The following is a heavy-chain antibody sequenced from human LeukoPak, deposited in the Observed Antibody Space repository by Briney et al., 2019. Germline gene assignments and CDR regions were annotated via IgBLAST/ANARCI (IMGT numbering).Heavy chain of an antibody. D-gene: IGHD6-19*01. V-gene: IGHV3-23*01. J-gene: IGHJ6*03. CDR3: AKDQYSFSGSGEVNMDV. CDR2: ISGSGGST. Sequence: PSETLSLTCAVYGGSFSGYYWSWVGQAPGKGVEWVSAISGSGGSTYYADSVKGRFTISRDNPKNTLYLQMNSLRAEDTAVYYCAKDQYSFSGSGEVNMDVWGKGTTVTVSS. CDR1: GGSFSGYY.